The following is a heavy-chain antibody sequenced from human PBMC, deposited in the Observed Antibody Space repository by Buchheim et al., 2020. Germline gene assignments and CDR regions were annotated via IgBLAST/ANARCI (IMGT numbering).Heavy chain of an antibody. J-gene: IGHJ2*01. V-gene: IGHV4-4*02. CDR3: ARVGPPYYYDSSGYWDWYFDL. D-gene: IGHD3-22*01. Sequence: QVQLQESGPGLVKPSGTLSLTCAVSGGSISSSNWWSWVRQPPGKGLEWIGEIYHSGSTNYNPSLNSRVTISVDKSKNQFSLKLSSVTAADTAVYYCARVGPPYYYDSSGYWDWYFDLWGRGAL. CDR1: GGSISSSNW. CDR2: IYHSGST.